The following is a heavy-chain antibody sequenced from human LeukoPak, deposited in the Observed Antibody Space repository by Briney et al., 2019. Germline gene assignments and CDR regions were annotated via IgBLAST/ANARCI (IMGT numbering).Heavy chain of an antibody. CDR3: ARGVVTPYFAY. V-gene: IGHV4-31*03. D-gene: IGHD3-22*01. CDR2: IYYRGST. J-gene: IGHJ4*02. CDR1: AGSISSGGYY. Sequence: SQTLSLTCTFSAGSISSGGYYCSWIRQHPGKGLEWIGYIYYRGSTYYNPSLKSRVSISVDTSKNQFSLKLSSVTAADTAVYYCARGVVTPYFAYWGQGTLVTVSS.